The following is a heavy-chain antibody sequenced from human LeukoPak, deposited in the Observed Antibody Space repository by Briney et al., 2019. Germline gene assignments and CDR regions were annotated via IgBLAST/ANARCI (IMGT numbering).Heavy chain of an antibody. CDR1: GFTVSSNS. CDR3: AKVSSSGWYYYYYMDV. D-gene: IGHD6-19*01. Sequence: GSLRLSCTVSGFTVSSNSMSWVRQAPGKGLEWVSFIYSDNTHYSDSVKGRFTISRDNSKNTLYLQMNSLRAEDTAVYYCAKVSSSGWYYYYYMDVWGKGTTVTVSS. V-gene: IGHV3-66*03. CDR2: IYSDNT. J-gene: IGHJ6*03.